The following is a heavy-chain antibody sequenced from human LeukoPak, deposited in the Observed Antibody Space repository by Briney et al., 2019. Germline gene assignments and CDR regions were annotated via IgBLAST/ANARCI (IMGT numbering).Heavy chain of an antibody. CDR3: AKQLGYCSDGSCYFPY. Sequence: GGSLRLSCAASGFTFSSSAMSWVRQAPGKGLEWVSAISNNGGYTYYADSVQGRFTISRDNSKSTLCLQMNSLRAEDTAVYYCAKQLGYCSDGSCYFPYWGQGTPVTVSS. V-gene: IGHV3-23*01. CDR1: GFTFSSSA. D-gene: IGHD2-15*01. CDR2: ISNNGGYT. J-gene: IGHJ4*02.